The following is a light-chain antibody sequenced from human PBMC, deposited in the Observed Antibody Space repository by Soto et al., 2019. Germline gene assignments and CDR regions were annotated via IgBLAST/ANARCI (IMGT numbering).Light chain of an antibody. V-gene: IGKV1-16*01. CDR3: QRYNSFPIT. Sequence: DIQMPQSPSSLSASVGDRVTITCRASQDISNNLAWFQQKPGKAPRSLIFAASTLQRGVPSRFSGSGSGTDFTLTISGLQPEDFATYYCQRYNSFPITFGQGTRLDSK. CDR1: QDISNN. CDR2: AAS. J-gene: IGKJ5*01.